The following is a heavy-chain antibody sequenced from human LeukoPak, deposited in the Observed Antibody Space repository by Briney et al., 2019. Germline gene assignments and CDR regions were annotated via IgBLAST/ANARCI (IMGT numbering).Heavy chain of an antibody. Sequence: GGSLRLSCAASGFTVSSNYMGWVRQAPGKGLEWVSVIYSGGSTYYADSVKGRFTISRDNSKNTLYLQMNSLRAEDTAVYYCARDNLLRTPSYYYYGMDVWGQGTTVTVSS. CDR2: IYSGGST. V-gene: IGHV3-66*01. CDR1: GFTVSSNY. J-gene: IGHJ6*02. CDR3: ARDNLLRTPSYYYYGMDV. D-gene: IGHD3-22*01.